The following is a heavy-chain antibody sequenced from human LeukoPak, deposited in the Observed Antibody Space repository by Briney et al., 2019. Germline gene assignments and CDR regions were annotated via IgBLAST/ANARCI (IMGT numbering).Heavy chain of an antibody. V-gene: IGHV1-69*05. CDR3: ARILAGDLDY. D-gene: IGHD7-27*01. Sequence: SVTVSCKASGGTFSSYAISWVRQAPGQGLEWMGRIIPIFGTANYAQKFQGRVTITTDESTSTAYMELSSLRAEDTAVYYCARILAGDLDYWGQGTLVTVSS. J-gene: IGHJ4*02. CDR2: IIPIFGTA. CDR1: GGTFSSYA.